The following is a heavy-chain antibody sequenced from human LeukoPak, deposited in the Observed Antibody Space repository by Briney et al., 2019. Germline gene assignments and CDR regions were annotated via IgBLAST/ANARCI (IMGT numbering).Heavy chain of an antibody. CDR1: GDSISSYY. J-gene: IGHJ4*02. CDR3: VRDLILVWTPGDDFDF. V-gene: IGHV3-74*01. D-gene: IGHD3-16*01. Sequence: PSETLSLTCTVSGDSISSYYWSWIRQPPGKGLEWVSRINEDATTITYADSVKGRFIISRDNSKKSLYLQMNNLRAEDTAVYYCVRDLILVWTPGDDFDFWGQGTLVIVSS. CDR2: INEDATTI.